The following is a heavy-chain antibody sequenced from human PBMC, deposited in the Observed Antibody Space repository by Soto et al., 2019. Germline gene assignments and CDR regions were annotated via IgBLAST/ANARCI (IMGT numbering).Heavy chain of an antibody. CDR1: GGSISSYY. Sequence: SETLSLTCTVSGGSISSYYWSWIRQPPGKGLEWIGYIYYSGSTNYNPSLKSRVTISVDTSKNQFSLKLSSVTAADTAVYYCARGTIAAADNWFDPWGQGTLVTVSS. D-gene: IGHD6-13*01. CDR2: IYYSGST. J-gene: IGHJ5*02. CDR3: ARGTIAAADNWFDP. V-gene: IGHV4-59*01.